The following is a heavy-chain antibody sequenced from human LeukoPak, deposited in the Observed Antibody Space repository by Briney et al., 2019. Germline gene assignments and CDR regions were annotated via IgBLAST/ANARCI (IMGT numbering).Heavy chain of an antibody. V-gene: IGHV3-30*04. CDR2: ISYDGSNK. Sequence: GALRLSCAASGFTFSSYAMHWVRQAPGKGLEWVALISYDGSNKYYADSVKGRFTISRDNSKNSLYLQMNSLRTEDTALYYCAKGDGSGSYFSPMDVWGKGTTVTVSS. CDR1: GFTFSSYA. CDR3: AKGDGSGSYFSPMDV. J-gene: IGHJ6*03. D-gene: IGHD3-10*01.